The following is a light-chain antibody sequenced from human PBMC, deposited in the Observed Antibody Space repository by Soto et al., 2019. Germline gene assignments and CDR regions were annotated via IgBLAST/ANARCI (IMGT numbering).Light chain of an antibody. CDR3: CSYAGRV. CDR2: EGS. J-gene: IGLJ1*01. V-gene: IGLV2-23*01. Sequence: QSALTQPASVSGSPGQSITISCTGTSSDVGSYNLVSWYQQHPGKAPKLMIYEGSKRPSGVSNRFSGSKSGNTASLTMSGLQAEDEAAYCCCSYAGRVFGTGTKLTVL. CDR1: SSDVGSYNL.